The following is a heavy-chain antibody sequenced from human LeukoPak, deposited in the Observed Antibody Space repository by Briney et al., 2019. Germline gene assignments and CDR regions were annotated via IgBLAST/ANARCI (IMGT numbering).Heavy chain of an antibody. Sequence: ASVKVSCKASGGTFSSYAISWVRQAPGQGLEWMGGIIPIFGTANYAQKFQGRVTITADESTSTAYMELSSLRSEDTAVYYCAREAAPLTVTTYYFDYWGQGTLVTVSS. CDR2: IIPIFGTA. J-gene: IGHJ4*02. D-gene: IGHD4-17*01. V-gene: IGHV1-69*01. CDR3: AREAAPLTVTTYYFDY. CDR1: GGTFSSYA.